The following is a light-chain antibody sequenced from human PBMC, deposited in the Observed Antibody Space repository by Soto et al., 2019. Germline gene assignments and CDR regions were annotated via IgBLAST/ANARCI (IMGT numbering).Light chain of an antibody. J-gene: IGKJ1*01. CDR3: QQSSSFPWT. CDR1: QSISCY. V-gene: IGKV1-39*01. Sequence: IQLTQSPASLSASVGDRFNITFLASQSISCYLNWYQQKEGRAPNLLIYAAATLQNGVPSRFSGTGSGTDFTLTISSLQPEDVATYHCQQSSSFPWTFGQGTKVDIK. CDR2: AAA.